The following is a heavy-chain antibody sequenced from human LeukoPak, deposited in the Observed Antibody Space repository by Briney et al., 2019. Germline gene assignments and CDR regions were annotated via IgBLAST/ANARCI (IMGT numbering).Heavy chain of an antibody. CDR3: ARGIRDGYKDY. D-gene: IGHD5-24*01. Sequence: PSETLSLTCTVSGYSISSGYYWGWIRQPPGKGLEWIGSIYYSGSTYYNPSLKSRVTISVDTSKNQFSLKLSSVTAADTAVYYCARGIRDGYKDYWGQGTLVTVSS. CDR2: IYYSGST. V-gene: IGHV4-38-2*02. J-gene: IGHJ4*02. CDR1: GYSISSGYY.